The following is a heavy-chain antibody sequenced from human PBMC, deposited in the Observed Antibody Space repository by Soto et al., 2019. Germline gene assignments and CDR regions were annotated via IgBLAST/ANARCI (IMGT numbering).Heavy chain of an antibody. CDR2: ISRSHSDI. Sequence: GGSLRLSCSASGFSISNFGMFWVRQAPGRGLEWISFISRSHSDIHYADAVKGRFTISRDNAKSSVYLQMNSLRAEDTAVYYCAREGALKPFSSWGQGALVTVS. V-gene: IGHV3-21*05. J-gene: IGHJ5*02. CDR3: AREGALKPFSS. CDR1: GFSISNFG.